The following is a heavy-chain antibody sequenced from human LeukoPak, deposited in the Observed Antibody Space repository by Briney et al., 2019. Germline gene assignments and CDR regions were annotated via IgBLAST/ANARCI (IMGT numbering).Heavy chain of an antibody. J-gene: IGHJ4*02. CDR3: AKESWYGVYFDY. CDR1: GFTFDDYG. Sequence: GGSLRLSCAASGFTFDDYGMSWVRQAPGKGLEWVSGINWNGGSTGYAGSVKGRFTISRDNAKNALYLQMNGLRAEDTAVYYCAKESWYGVYFDYWGQGTLVTVSS. V-gene: IGHV3-20*04. CDR2: INWNGGST. D-gene: IGHD6-13*01.